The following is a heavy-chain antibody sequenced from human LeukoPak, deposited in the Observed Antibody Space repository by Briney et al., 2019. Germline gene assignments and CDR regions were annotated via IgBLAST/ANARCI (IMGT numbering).Heavy chain of an antibody. D-gene: IGHD1-26*01. J-gene: IGHJ4*02. CDR1: GFTFSSYA. V-gene: IGHV3-23*01. CDR3: AKAFAFVGANFFNY. Sequence: GGSLRLSCAASGFTFSSYAMSWVRQAPGKGLEWVSAIGDTTYYADSVEGRFTISRDNSKNTLYLQMNSLRAEDAAIYYCAKAFAFVGANFFNYWGQGTLVTVSS. CDR2: IGDTT.